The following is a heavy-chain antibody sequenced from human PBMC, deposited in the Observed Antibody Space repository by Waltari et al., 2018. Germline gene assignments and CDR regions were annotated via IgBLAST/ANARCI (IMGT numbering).Heavy chain of an antibody. CDR1: GGSFSGYY. Sequence: QVQLEQWGARLLKPSETLSLTCAVYGGSFSGYYWTWIRQPPGKGLEWIGESSHSGSTSYNPSLKSRITISVDTSKNQFSLHLSSVTAADTAVYFCAREGQGIAAAGLEYWGQGNLVTVSS. CDR3: AREGQGIAAAGLEY. CDR2: SSHSGST. D-gene: IGHD6-13*01. V-gene: IGHV4-34*01. J-gene: IGHJ4*02.